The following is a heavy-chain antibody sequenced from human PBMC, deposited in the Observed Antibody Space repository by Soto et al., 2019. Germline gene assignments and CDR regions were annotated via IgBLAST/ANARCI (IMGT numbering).Heavy chain of an antibody. Sequence: LRLSFAASGFSFTKFAMSWVRQAPGKRLEWVAGIGASGDITWYADSVKGRLSISRDNSKNTLYLQLNSLRFEDTAVYYCAKDDFTDRGDDYFDYWGPGTLVTVSS. CDR2: IGASGDIT. J-gene: IGHJ4*02. CDR3: AKDDFTDRGDDYFDY. D-gene: IGHD2-21*02. CDR1: GFSFTKFA. V-gene: IGHV3-23*01.